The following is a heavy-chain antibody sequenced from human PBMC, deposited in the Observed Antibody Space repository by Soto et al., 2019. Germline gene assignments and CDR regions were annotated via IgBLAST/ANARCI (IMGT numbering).Heavy chain of an antibody. D-gene: IGHD2-2*01. V-gene: IGHV4-38-2*02. CDR3: ARVKEEIVVVPRIFYRINCFDP. Sequence: SETLSLTCSVSGDTISSSYYWGWLLRPPGEGLEWIGTIYECGSTYYYPSLHRRVIMLVDTSKNQFAPKLTPVTPADTAVYVCARVKEEIVVVPRIFYRINCFDPWGPGIQVTVSS. CDR2: IYECGST. J-gene: IGHJ5*02. CDR1: GDTISSSYY.